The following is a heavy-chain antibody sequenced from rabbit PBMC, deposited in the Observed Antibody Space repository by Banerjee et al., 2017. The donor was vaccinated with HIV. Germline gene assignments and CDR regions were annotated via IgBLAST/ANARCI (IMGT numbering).Heavy chain of an antibody. J-gene: IGHJ3*01. V-gene: IGHV1S45*01. CDR2: INTNSGNA. CDR1: GFSFSNKYV. D-gene: IGHD6-1*01. CDR3: ARNNVYYGAYAYATRLDL. Sequence: QEQLVESGGGLVKPEGSLTLTCTASGFSFSNKYVMCWVRQAPGKGLEWIACINTNSGNAVYASWAKGRFTISKTSSTTVTLQMTSLTAADTATYFCARNNVYYGAYAYATRLDLWGPGTLVTVS.